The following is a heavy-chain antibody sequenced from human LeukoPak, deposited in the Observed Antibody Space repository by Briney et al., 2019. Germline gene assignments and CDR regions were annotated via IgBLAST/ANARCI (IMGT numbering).Heavy chain of an antibody. CDR3: ASLDYYGSGS. D-gene: IGHD3-10*01. J-gene: IGHJ4*02. CDR2: IYYSGST. V-gene: IGHV4-39*07. Sequence: SETLSLTCTVSGGSISSSSYYWGWIRQPPGKGLEWIGSIYYSGSTYYNPSLKSRVTISVDTSKNQFSLKLSSVTAADTAVYYCASLDYYGSGSWGQGTLVTVSS. CDR1: GGSISSSSYY.